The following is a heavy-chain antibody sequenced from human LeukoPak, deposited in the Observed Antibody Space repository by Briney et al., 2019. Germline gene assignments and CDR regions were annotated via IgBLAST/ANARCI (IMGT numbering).Heavy chain of an antibody. D-gene: IGHD2-2*01. Sequence: GGSLRPSCAASGFTFSSYSMNWVRQAPGKGLEWVSYFSSSSSTIYYADSVEGRFTISRDNAKNSLYLQMNSLRAEDTAVYYCARVGGVSAAKGKWFDPWGQGTLVTVSS. CDR2: FSSSSSTI. V-gene: IGHV3-48*01. CDR3: ARVGGVSAAKGKWFDP. J-gene: IGHJ5*02. CDR1: GFTFSSYS.